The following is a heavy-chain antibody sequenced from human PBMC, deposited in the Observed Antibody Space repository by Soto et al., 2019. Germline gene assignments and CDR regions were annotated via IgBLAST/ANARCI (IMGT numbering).Heavy chain of an antibody. CDR1: GGSITSGPYY. Sequence: QVQLQESGPGLVKPSQTLSLTCTVSGGSITSGPYYWSWIRQHPGKGLEWIGYTYYTGSTYSNPSLKSRITMSVDTSKNQFSLKLRSVTAADTAVYYCARLFGDYVGWFDPWGQGTLVTVSS. CDR3: ARLFGDYVGWFDP. D-gene: IGHD4-17*01. V-gene: IGHV4-31*03. J-gene: IGHJ5*02. CDR2: TYYTGST.